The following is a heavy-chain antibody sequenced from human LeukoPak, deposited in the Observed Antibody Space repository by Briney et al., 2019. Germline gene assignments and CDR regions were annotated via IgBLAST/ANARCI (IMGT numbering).Heavy chain of an antibody. CDR3: ARVGIYCSSSGCYTRYYYYYMDV. J-gene: IGHJ6*03. D-gene: IGHD2-2*02. Sequence: ASVKVSCKASGYTFTSYGISWVRQAPGQGLEWMGWISAYNGNTNYAQKLQGRVTITTDTSTSTAYMELRSLRSDDTAVYYCARVGIYCSSSGCYTRYYYYYMDVWGKRTTVTVSS. CDR2: ISAYNGNT. V-gene: IGHV1-18*01. CDR1: GYTFTSYG.